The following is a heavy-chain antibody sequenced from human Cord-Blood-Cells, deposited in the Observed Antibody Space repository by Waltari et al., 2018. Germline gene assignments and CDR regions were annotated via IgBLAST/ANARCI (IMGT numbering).Heavy chain of an antibody. J-gene: IGHJ4*02. V-gene: IGHV1-69*01. CDR1: GGTFSSYA. D-gene: IGHD3-22*01. CDR2: IIPIFGTA. CDR3: AISYDSSGYYFDY. Sequence: QVQLVQSGAEVKKPGSSVKVSCKASGGTFSSYAISWLRKAPGQGLEWIGGIIPIFGTANYAQKFQGRVTITADESTSTAYMELSSLRSEDTAVYYCAISYDSSGYYFDYWGQGTLVTVSS.